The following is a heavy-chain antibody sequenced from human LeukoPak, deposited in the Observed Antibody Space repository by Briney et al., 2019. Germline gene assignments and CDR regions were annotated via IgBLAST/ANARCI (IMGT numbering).Heavy chain of an antibody. J-gene: IGHJ4*02. CDR1: GFTFSSYA. CDR3: ARDLSGSYMSDY. V-gene: IGHV3-23*01. Sequence: PGGSLRLSCAASGFTFSSYAMSWVRQAPGKGLEWVSSLSDSGGRTYYADSVKGRFTISRDNSKNTLYLQMNSLTDEDTAVYYCARDLSGSYMSDYWGQGTLVTVSS. CDR2: LSDSGGRT. D-gene: IGHD3-10*01.